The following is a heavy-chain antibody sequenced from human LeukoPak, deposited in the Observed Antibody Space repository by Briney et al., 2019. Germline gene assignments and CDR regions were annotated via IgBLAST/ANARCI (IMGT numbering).Heavy chain of an antibody. CDR1: GYTFTSYY. CDR3: ARGDSPDYGDCQHLDY. J-gene: IGHJ4*02. V-gene: IGHV1-46*01. D-gene: IGHD4-17*01. Sequence: ASVKVSCKASGYTFTSYYMHWVRQAPGQGLEWMGIINPSGGSTSYAQKFQGRVTMTRDTSTSTVYMELNSLRAEDTAVYYCARGDSPDYGDCQHLDYWGQGTLVTVSS. CDR2: INPSGGST.